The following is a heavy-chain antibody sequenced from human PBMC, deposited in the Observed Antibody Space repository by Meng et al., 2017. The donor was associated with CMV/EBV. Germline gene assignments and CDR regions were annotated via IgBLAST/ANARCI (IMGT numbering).Heavy chain of an antibody. J-gene: IGHJ4*02. CDR2: IYYSGST. Sequence: RQLQGSVQGLVKPPETLTFTCPTFGGSISSRSYYWGWIRQPPGRGLESIGSIYYSGSTYYNPSLKSRVTISVDTSKNQFSLKLSSVTAADTAVYYCARDPSLRWIDYWGQGTLVTVFS. V-gene: IGHV4-39*07. CDR1: GGSISSRSYY. CDR3: ARDPSLRWIDY. D-gene: IGHD4-23*01.